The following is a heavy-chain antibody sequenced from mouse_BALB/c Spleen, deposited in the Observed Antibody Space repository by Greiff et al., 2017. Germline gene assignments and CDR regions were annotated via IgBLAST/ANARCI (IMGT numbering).Heavy chain of an antibody. CDR1: GFTFSSYA. Sequence: EVNVVESGGGLVKPGGSLKLSCAASGFTFSSYAMSWVRQTPEKRLEWVATISSGGSYTYYPDSVKGRFTISRDNAKNTLYLQMSSLRSEDTAMYYCARDWYFDVWGAGTTVTVSS. J-gene: IGHJ1*01. CDR2: ISSGGSYT. V-gene: IGHV5-9-3*01. CDR3: ARDWYFDV.